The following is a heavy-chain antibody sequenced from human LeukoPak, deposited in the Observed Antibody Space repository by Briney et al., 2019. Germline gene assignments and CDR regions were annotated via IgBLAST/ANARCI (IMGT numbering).Heavy chain of an antibody. J-gene: IGHJ6*02. D-gene: IGHD5-24*01. CDR3: ARRMRLQFRGLYYYYGMDV. CDR2: ISSSGSTI. V-gene: IGHV3-48*03. CDR1: GFTFSSYE. Sequence: QPGGSLRLSCAASGFTFSSYEMNWVRQAPGKRLEWVSYISSSGSTIYYADSVKGRFTISRDNAKNSLYLQMNSLRAEDTAVYYCARRMRLQFRGLYYYYGMDVWGQGTTVTVSS.